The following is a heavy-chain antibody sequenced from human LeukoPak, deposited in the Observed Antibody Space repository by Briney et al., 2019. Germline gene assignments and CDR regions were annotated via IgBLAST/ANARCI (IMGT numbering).Heavy chain of an antibody. Sequence: PGGSLRLSCAASGFSFSTYAMNWVRQAPGKGLEWVSGISGSGGSTDYADSVKGRFTISRGNSKNTLYLQMDSLRAEDTAVYYCALEGHISIFWGQGTLVTVSS. V-gene: IGHV3-23*01. CDR2: ISGSGGST. CDR1: GFSFSTYA. D-gene: IGHD3-3*01. J-gene: IGHJ4*02. CDR3: ALEGHISIF.